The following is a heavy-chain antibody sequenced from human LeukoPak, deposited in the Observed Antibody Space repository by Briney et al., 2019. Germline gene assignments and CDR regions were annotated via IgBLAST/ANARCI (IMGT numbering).Heavy chain of an antibody. Sequence: SETLSLTCAVYGGSFSGYYWSWIRQPPGKGLEWIGEINHSGSTNYNPSLKSRVTISVDTSKNQFSLELSSVTAADTAVYYCASTEWELLSRYWGQGTLVTVSS. CDR3: ASTEWELLSRY. J-gene: IGHJ4*02. D-gene: IGHD1-26*01. CDR1: GGSFSGYY. V-gene: IGHV4-34*01. CDR2: INHSGST.